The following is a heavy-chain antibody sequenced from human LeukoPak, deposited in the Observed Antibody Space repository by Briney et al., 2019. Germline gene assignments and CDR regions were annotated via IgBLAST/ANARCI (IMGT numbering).Heavy chain of an antibody. D-gene: IGHD1-26*01. CDR2: INHSGST. CDR1: GGSFSGYY. V-gene: IGHV4-34*01. J-gene: IGHJ4*02. Sequence: SETLSLTCAVYGGSFSGYYWSWIRQPPGKGLEWIGEINHSGSTNYNPSLKSRVTISVDTSKNQFSLKLSSVTAADTAVYYCASVAREGATTVRVGYWGQGTLVTVSS. CDR3: ASVAREGATTVRVGY.